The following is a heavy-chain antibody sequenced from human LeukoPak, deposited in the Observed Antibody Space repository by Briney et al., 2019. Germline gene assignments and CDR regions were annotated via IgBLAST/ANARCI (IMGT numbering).Heavy chain of an antibody. Sequence: GGSLRLSCAASGFTFSNYGMSWVRQAPGKGLEWVANIKEDGSQRNYVDSVKGRFTISRDNAMNSVFLQMISLRAEDTAVYYCARDRGYNSFDYWGQGTLVTVSS. D-gene: IGHD6-13*01. CDR2: IKEDGSQR. V-gene: IGHV3-7*01. CDR3: ARDRGYNSFDY. CDR1: GFTFSNYG. J-gene: IGHJ4*02.